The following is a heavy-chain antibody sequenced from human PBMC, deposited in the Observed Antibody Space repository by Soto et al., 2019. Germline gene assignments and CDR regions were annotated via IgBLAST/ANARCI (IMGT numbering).Heavy chain of an antibody. D-gene: IGHD6-19*01. V-gene: IGHV4-4*07. CDR3: ASATVDSGGWLYYYYGMDV. Sequence: SETLSLTCTVSGGSISSYYWSWIRQPAGKGLGWIGRLYTSGSTNSNPSLKSRVTMSVDTSKNQFSLKLSSLTAADSAVYYCASATVDSGGWLYYYYGMDVWGQGTTVTVSS. CDR2: LYTSGST. J-gene: IGHJ6*02. CDR1: GGSISSYY.